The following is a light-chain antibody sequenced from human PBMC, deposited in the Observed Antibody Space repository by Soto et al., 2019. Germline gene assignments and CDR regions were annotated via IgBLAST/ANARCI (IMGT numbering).Light chain of an antibody. CDR2: EVS. CDR3: SSYTSSSTVV. J-gene: IGLJ2*01. CDR1: SSDVGGYSY. V-gene: IGLV2-14*01. Sequence: QLVLTQPASVSGSPGQSITISCTGTSSDVGGYSYVSWYQQYPGKAPQLMIFEVSNRPSGVSIRFSGSKSGNTASLTISGLQAEDEADYYCSSYTSSSTVVFGGGTKLTVL.